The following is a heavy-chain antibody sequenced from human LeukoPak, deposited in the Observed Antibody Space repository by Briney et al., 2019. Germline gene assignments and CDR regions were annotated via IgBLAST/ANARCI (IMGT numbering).Heavy chain of an antibody. CDR3: ARGGTMIVVVITEY. D-gene: IGHD3-22*01. V-gene: IGHV3-30*04. CDR2: ISYDGSNK. Sequence: GGSLRLSCAASGFTFSSYAMHWVRQAPGKGLEWVAVISYDGSNKYYADSVKGRFTISRDNSKNTLYLQMNSLRAEDTAVYYCARGGTMIVVVITEYWGQGTLVTVSS. CDR1: GFTFSSYA. J-gene: IGHJ4*02.